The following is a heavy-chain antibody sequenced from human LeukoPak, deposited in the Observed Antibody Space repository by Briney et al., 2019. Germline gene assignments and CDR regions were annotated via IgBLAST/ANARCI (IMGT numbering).Heavy chain of an antibody. V-gene: IGHV3-23*01. CDR3: AHRYCTRGAEISSTSCPSYFDY. CDR2: ISYSGGST. D-gene: IGHD2-2*01. Sequence: GGSLRLSCAASGFTFSNSAMGWVRQAPGKGLEWVSTISYSGGSTYYTDSVKGRLTIPRDNSKNTLYLQMNSLRAEDTAVYYCAHRYCTRGAEISSTSCPSYFDYWGQGALVTVSS. CDR1: GFTFSNSA. J-gene: IGHJ4*02.